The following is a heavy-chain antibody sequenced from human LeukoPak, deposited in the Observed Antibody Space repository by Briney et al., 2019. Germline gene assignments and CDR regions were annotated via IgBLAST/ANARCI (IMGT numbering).Heavy chain of an antibody. Sequence: GASVKVSCKASGGTFSSYAISWVRQAPGQGLEWMGGIIPIFGTANYAQKFQGRVTITTDESTSTAYMELSSLRSEDTAVYYCARALTYCSSTSCFSDAFDIWGQGTMVTVSS. CDR3: ARALTYCSSTSCFSDAFDI. CDR1: GGTFSSYA. J-gene: IGHJ3*02. V-gene: IGHV1-69*05. D-gene: IGHD2-2*01. CDR2: IIPIFGTA.